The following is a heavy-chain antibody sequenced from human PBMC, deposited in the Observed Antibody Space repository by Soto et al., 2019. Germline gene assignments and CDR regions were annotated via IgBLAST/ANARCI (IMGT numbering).Heavy chain of an antibody. CDR3: VRDDFWSGYYRYFDY. V-gene: IGHV3-11*01. D-gene: IGHD3-3*01. CDR2: ISTSSSAI. Sequence: GGSLRLSCAASGFTFSDYFMSWIRQAPGKGLEWVSYISTSSSAISYADSVKGRFTISRDNAKNLLFLQMNSLRPEDTAIYYCVRDDFWSGYYRYFDYWGQGALVTVSS. CDR1: GFTFSDYF. J-gene: IGHJ4*02.